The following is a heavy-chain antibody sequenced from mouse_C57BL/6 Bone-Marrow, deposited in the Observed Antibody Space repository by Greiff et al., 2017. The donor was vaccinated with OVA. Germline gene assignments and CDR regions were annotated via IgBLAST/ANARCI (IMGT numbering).Heavy chain of an antibody. CDR1: GYTFTDYE. CDR3: TRSDDYGSSPYYTMDY. CDR2: IDPETGGT. D-gene: IGHD1-1*01. J-gene: IGHJ4*01. Sequence: QVQLQQSGAELVRPGASVTLSCKASGYTFTDYEMHWVKQTPVHGLEWIGAIDPETGGTAYNQKFKGKAILTADKSSSTAYMEHRNLTSQDAAVHDCTRSDDYGSSPYYTMDYWGQGTSVTVSS. V-gene: IGHV1-15*01.